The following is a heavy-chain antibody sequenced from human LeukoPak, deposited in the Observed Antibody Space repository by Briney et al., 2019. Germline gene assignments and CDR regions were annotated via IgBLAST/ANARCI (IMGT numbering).Heavy chain of an antibody. J-gene: IGHJ5*02. CDR2: IIPIFGTA. V-gene: IGHV1-69*13. CDR3: ATGNAVGPENWFDP. D-gene: IGHD1-14*01. Sequence: ASVKVSCKASGGTFSSYAISWVRQAPGQGLEWMGGIIPIFGTANYAQKFQGRVTITADESTSTAYMELSSLRSEDTAVYYCATGNAVGPENWFDPWGQGTLVTVSS. CDR1: GGTFSSYA.